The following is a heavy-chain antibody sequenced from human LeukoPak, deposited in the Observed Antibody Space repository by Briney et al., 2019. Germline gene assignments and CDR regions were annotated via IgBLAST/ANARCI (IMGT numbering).Heavy chain of an antibody. CDR2: FDPEDGET. D-gene: IGHD3-10*01. CDR1: GYTLTELS. Sequence: ASVKVSCKASGYTLTELSMHWVRQAPGKGLEWMGGFDPEDGETIYAQKFQGRVTMTEDTSTDTAYMELSSLRSEDTAVYYCATVPRSLWFGEFDYWGQGTLVTVSS. CDR3: ATVPRSLWFGEFDY. V-gene: IGHV1-24*01. J-gene: IGHJ4*02.